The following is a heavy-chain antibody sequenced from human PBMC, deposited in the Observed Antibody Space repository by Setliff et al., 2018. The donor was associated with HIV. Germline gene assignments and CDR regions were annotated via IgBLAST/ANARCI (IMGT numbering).Heavy chain of an antibody. Sequence: GGSLRLSCRASGFTFSNVWMNWVRQAPGKGLDWVAHIGSSNHGIHYTASVQGRFTVSRDNANNLLFLEMNNLRVEDTAVYYCASFFGDYGYWGHGTQVTVSS. CDR3: ASFFGDYGY. J-gene: IGHJ4*01. CDR2: IGSSNHGI. CDR1: GFTFSNVW. V-gene: IGHV3-48*04. D-gene: IGHD3-10*01.